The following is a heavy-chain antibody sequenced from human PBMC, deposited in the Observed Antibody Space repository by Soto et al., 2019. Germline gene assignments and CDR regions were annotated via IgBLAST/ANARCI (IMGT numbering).Heavy chain of an antibody. Sequence: PGGSLRLSCAASGFTFSGSAMHWVRHASGKGLEWVGRIRSKANSYATAYAASVKGRFTISRDDSKNTAYLQMNSLKTEDTAVYYCTRDYGDYYYYGMDVWGQGTTVTVSS. J-gene: IGHJ6*02. CDR1: GFTFSGSA. CDR2: IRSKANSYAT. V-gene: IGHV3-73*01. CDR3: TRDYGDYYYYGMDV. D-gene: IGHD4-17*01.